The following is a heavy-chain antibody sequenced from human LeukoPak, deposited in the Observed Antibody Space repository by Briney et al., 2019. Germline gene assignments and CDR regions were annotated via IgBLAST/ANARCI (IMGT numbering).Heavy chain of an antibody. CDR1: VGTFSSYA. D-gene: IGHD4-23*01. CDR2: IIPIFSTA. Sequence: VKVSCKASVGTFSSYAISWVRQAPGQGLEWMGGIIPIFSTANYAQKFQGRVTITVDESTSTAYMELSSLRSEDTAVYYCAREGPVGNSFDYWGQGTLVTVSS. V-gene: IGHV1-69*13. J-gene: IGHJ4*02. CDR3: AREGPVGNSFDY.